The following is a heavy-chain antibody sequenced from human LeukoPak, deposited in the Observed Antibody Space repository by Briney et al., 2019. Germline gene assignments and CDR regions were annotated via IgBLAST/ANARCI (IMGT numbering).Heavy chain of an antibody. CDR2: FDPEDGEA. CDR3: VTVRSGPEYYFDY. V-gene: IGHV1-24*01. CDR1: GYTLTELS. J-gene: IGHJ4*02. Sequence: GASVKVSCKVSGYTLTELSMHWVRQAPGKGLEWMGGFDPEDGEAIYAQKFQGRVTMTEDTSTDTAYMELSSLRSEDTAVYYCVTVRSGPEYYFDYWGQGTLVTVSS. D-gene: IGHD2-2*01.